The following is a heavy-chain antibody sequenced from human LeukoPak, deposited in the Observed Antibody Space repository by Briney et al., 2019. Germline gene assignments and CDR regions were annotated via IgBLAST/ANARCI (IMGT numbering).Heavy chain of an antibody. Sequence: GGSLRLSCAASGFTFSSYAMSWVRQAPGKGLEWVSAISGSGGSTYYADSVKGRFTISRDNAKNTLYLQMNSLRAEDTAVYNCARVSSSWPYYFDYWGQGTLVTVSS. CDR3: ARVSSSWPYYFDY. J-gene: IGHJ4*02. V-gene: IGHV3-23*01. CDR2: ISGSGGST. CDR1: GFTFSSYA. D-gene: IGHD6-13*01.